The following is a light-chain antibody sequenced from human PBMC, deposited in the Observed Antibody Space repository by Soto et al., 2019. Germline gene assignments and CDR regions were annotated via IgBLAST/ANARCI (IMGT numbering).Light chain of an antibody. J-gene: IGKJ1*01. CDR1: QSVSSK. V-gene: IGKV3-20*01. Sequence: EIVMTQSPTTLSVSPGGGATLSCRASQSVSSKLAWYQQKPGQAPRLLIYGASTRATGIPDRFSGSGSGTDFTLTISRLEPEDFAVYYCQQNGRSPPWTFGQGTKVDIK. CDR3: QQNGRSPPWT. CDR2: GAS.